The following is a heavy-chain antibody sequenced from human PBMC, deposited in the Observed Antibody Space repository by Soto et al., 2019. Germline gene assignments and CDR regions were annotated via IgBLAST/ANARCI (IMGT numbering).Heavy chain of an antibody. D-gene: IGHD2-15*01. CDR3: ARDRACSGGSCYSGFWDWFDP. V-gene: IGHV4-31*03. J-gene: IGHJ5*02. CDR2: IYYSGST. Sequence: SETLSLTCTVSGGSISSGGYYWSWIRQHPGKGLEWIGYIYYSGSTYYNPSLKSRVTISVDTSKNQFSLKLSSVTAADTAVYYCARDRACSGGSCYSGFWDWFDPWGQGTLVTVSS. CDR1: GGSISSGGYY.